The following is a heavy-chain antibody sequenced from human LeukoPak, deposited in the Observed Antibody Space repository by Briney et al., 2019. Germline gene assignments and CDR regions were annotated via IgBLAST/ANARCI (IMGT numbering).Heavy chain of an antibody. CDR1: GESISSYY. CDR3: ARATTRGYYFDY. CDR2: IYYSGST. V-gene: IGHV4-59*01. Sequence: SETLSLTCTVSGESISSYYWSWIRQPPGKGLEWIGYIYYSGSTNYNPSLKSRVTISVDTSKNQFSLKLSSVTAADTAVYYCARATTRGYYFDYWGQGTLVTVSS. D-gene: IGHD4-17*01. J-gene: IGHJ4*02.